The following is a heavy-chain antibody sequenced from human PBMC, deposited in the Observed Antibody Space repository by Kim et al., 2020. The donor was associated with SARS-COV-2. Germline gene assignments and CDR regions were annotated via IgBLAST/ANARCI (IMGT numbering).Heavy chain of an antibody. CDR1: GGSISSSSYY. Sequence: SETLSLTCTVSGGSISSSSYYWAWIRQPPGKGLEWIGSMYYTGSTYYNPSLKSRVTISVDTSKIQFSLKVSSVTAADTAVYFCARGVQLWVPATWGQGSL. V-gene: IGHV4-39*01. D-gene: IGHD1-1*01. CDR2: MYYTGST. J-gene: IGHJ5*02. CDR3: ARGVQLWVPAT.